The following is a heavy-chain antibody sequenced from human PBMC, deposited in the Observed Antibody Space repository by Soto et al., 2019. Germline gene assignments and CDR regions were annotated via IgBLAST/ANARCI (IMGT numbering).Heavy chain of an antibody. V-gene: IGHV5-51*01. Sequence: GESLKISCKGSGYSFTSYWIGWVLQMPGKGLEWMGIIYPGDSDTRYSPSFQGQVTISADRSISTAYLQWSSLKASDTAMYYCARRYSSSWYLGAFDIWGQGTMVTVSS. CDR2: IYPGDSDT. J-gene: IGHJ3*02. CDR1: GYSFTSYW. CDR3: ARRYSSSWYLGAFDI. D-gene: IGHD6-13*01.